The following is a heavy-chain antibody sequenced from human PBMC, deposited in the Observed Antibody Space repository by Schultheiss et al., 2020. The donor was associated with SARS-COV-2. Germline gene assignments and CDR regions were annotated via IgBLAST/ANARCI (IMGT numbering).Heavy chain of an antibody. J-gene: IGHJ5*02. Sequence: SETLSLTCTVSGGSISSYYSSCIRQPPVKGLEWIGYIYYSGSTYYNPSLKSRVTISVDTSKNQFSLKLSSVTAADTAVYYCARHFTLFSSSYFIGSLNLFVPWGQGSRVNVDS. CDR3: ARHFTLFSSSYFIGSLNLFVP. V-gene: IGHV4-59*01. CDR2: IYYSGST. D-gene: IGHD6-13*01. CDR1: GGSISSYY.